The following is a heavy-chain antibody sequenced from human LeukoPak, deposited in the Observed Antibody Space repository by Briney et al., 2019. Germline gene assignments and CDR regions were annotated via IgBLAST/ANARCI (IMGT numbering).Heavy chain of an antibody. Sequence: SETLSLTCTVSGGSISGSDYYWGWIRQPPGKGLEWIGRIHNSGSPHYNPSLTGRVTMSLDTSKNQFSLKLTSVTAADTAVYYCARDLGNVGWLIDYWGQGTRVTVSS. CDR1: GGSISGSDYY. D-gene: IGHD6-19*01. V-gene: IGHV4-39*07. CDR3: ARDLGNVGWLIDY. CDR2: IHNSGSP. J-gene: IGHJ4*02.